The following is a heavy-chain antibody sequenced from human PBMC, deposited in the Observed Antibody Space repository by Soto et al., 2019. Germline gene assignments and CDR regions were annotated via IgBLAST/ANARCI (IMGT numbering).Heavy chain of an antibody. V-gene: IGHV4-31*03. Sequence: PSETLSLTCTVSGGSISSGGYYWSWIRQHPGKGLEWIGYIYYSGSTYYNPSLKSRVTISVDTSKNQFSLKLSSVTAADTAVYYCARDRHYDSSGSNKYYFDYWGQGTLVTVSS. D-gene: IGHD3-22*01. CDR1: GGSISSGGYY. CDR2: IYYSGST. J-gene: IGHJ4*02. CDR3: ARDRHYDSSGSNKYYFDY.